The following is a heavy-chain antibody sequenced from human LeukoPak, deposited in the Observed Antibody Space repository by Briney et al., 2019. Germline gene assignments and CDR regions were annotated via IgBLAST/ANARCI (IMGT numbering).Heavy chain of an antibody. Sequence: GGSLRLSCAASGFTFSSYSMNWVRQAPGKGLEWVSAISGSGGSTYYADSVKGRFTISRDNSKNTLYLQMNSLRAEDTAVYYCAKDTDAAGYYYGMDVWGQGTTVTVSS. CDR2: ISGSGGST. D-gene: IGHD6-13*01. CDR3: AKDTDAAGYYYGMDV. CDR1: GFTFSSYS. J-gene: IGHJ6*02. V-gene: IGHV3-23*01.